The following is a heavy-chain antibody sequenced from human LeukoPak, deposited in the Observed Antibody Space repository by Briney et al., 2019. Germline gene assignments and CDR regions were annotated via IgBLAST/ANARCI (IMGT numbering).Heavy chain of an antibody. CDR1: GFTFSSYE. V-gene: IGHV3-48*03. J-gene: IGHJ4*02. CDR3: ARAVLEWLLYDY. D-gene: IGHD3-3*01. Sequence: GGSLRLPCAAPGFTFSSYEMNGVRQAPGKGLNWVSYISSSGSTIYYADSVKGRFTISRDNAKNSLYLQMNSLRAEDTAVYYCARAVLEWLLYDYWGQGTLVTVSS. CDR2: ISSSGSTI.